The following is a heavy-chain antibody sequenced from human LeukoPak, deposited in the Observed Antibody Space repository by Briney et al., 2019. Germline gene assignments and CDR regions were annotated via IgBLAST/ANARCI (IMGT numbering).Heavy chain of an antibody. Sequence: SVKVSCKASGGTFSSYAISWVRQAPGQGLERMGRIIPIFGTANYAQKFQGRVTITTDESTSTAYMELSSLRSEDTAVYYCASQGSGSYYNSYYYYYYMDVWGKGTTVTVSS. CDR1: GGTFSSYA. V-gene: IGHV1-69*05. CDR2: IIPIFGTA. CDR3: ASQGSGSYYNSYYYYYYMDV. J-gene: IGHJ6*03. D-gene: IGHD3-10*01.